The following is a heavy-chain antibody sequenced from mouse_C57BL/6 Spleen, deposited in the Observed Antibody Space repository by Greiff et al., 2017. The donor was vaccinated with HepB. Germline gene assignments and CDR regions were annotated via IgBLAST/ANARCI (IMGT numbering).Heavy chain of an antibody. CDR1: GYTFTDYN. D-gene: IGHD1-1*01. V-gene: IGHV1-22*01. J-gene: IGHJ2*01. Sequence: EVQLQQSGPELVKPGASVKMSCKASGYTFTDYNMHWVKQSHGKSLEWIGYINPNNGGTSYNQKFKGKATLTVNKSSSTADMELRSLTSEDSAVYYCARLYYGSSLDYWGQGTTLTVSS. CDR3: ARLYYGSSLDY. CDR2: INPNNGGT.